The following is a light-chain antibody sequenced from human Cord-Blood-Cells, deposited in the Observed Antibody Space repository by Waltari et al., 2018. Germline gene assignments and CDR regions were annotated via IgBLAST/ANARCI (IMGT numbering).Light chain of an antibody. CDR2: EGS. CDR3: CSYAGSSTYYV. V-gene: IGLV2-23*01. J-gene: IGLJ1*01. Sequence: QSALTQPASVSGSPGQSITISCTGTSSDVGSYNLVSCYQQHSGKAPKLMIYEGSKRPSGVSNRFSGSKSGNTASLTISGLQAEDEADYYCCSYAGSSTYYVFGTGTKDTVL. CDR1: SSDVGSYNL.